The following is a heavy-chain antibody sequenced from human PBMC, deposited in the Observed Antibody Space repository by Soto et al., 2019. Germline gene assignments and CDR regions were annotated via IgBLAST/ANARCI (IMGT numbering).Heavy chain of an antibody. J-gene: IGHJ6*02. CDR2: ISGSGGST. CDR3: AKEEVDGHYYYYGMDV. Sequence: WSLRLSCAASGFTFSSYAMSWVRQAPGKGLEWVSAISGSGGSTYYADSVKGRFTISRDNSKNTLYLQMNSLRAEDTAVYYCAKEEVDGHYYYYGMDVWGQGTTVTVSS. D-gene: IGHD6-19*01. V-gene: IGHV3-23*01. CDR1: GFTFSSYA.